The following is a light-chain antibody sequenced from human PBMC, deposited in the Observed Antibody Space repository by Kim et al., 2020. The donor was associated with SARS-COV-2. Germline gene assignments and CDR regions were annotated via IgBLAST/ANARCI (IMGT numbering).Light chain of an antibody. V-gene: IGLV2-14*03. J-gene: IGLJ2*01. Sequence: GQSITISGAGHSSDFSAYRYVSWYQQHPVKAPNLMIFDGSTRPSVVSDRFSGSKSGNTAFMTISGLQAEDEAYYYCSSYTSRSTLVFGGGTQLTVL. CDR2: DGS. CDR1: SSDFSAYRY. CDR3: SSYTSRSTLV.